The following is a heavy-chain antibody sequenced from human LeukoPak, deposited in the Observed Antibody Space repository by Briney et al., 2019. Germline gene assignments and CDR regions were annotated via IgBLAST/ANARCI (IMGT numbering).Heavy chain of an antibody. Sequence: GGSLRLSCAASGFTFDDYAMHWVRQAPGKGLEWVSGISWNSGSIGYADSVKGRFTISRDNAKNSLYLQMNSLRAEDTAVYYCARDLNWETYWGQGTLVTVSS. CDR1: GFTFDDYA. J-gene: IGHJ4*02. CDR2: ISWNSGSI. D-gene: IGHD7-27*01. CDR3: ARDLNWETY. V-gene: IGHV3-9*01.